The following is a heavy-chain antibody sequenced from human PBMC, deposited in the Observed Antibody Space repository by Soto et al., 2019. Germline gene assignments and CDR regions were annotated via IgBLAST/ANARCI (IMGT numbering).Heavy chain of an antibody. CDR1: GFTFSSYG. Sequence: QVQLVESGGGVVQPGRSLRLSCAASGFTFSSYGMHWVRQAPGKGLEWVAVIWYDGSNKYYADSVKGQFTISRDNSKNTLYLQMNSLRAEDTAVYYCARGLVARMVRGVLDYWGQGTLVTVSS. J-gene: IGHJ4*02. CDR2: IWYDGSNK. V-gene: IGHV3-33*01. CDR3: ARGLVARMVRGVLDY. D-gene: IGHD3-10*01.